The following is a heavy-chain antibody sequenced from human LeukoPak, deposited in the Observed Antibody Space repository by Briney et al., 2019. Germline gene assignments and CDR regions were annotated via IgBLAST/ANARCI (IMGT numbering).Heavy chain of an antibody. V-gene: IGHV1-3*01. CDR2: INAANGNT. Sequence: ASVKVSCKTSGFTFTTYTMHWVRQAPGQRLEWMGWINAANGNTQYSQKFQGRVTITRDTSASTAYMELSSLRSEDTAVYYCVRAAESSSWGPNWFDPWGQGTLVTVSS. CDR1: GFTFTTYT. D-gene: IGHD6-13*01. J-gene: IGHJ5*02. CDR3: VRAAESSSWGPNWFDP.